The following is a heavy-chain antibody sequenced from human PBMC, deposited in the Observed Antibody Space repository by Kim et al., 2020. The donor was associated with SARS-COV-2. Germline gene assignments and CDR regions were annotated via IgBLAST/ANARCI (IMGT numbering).Heavy chain of an antibody. Sequence: GGSLRLSCAASGFTFSSYGMHWVRQAPGKGLEWVAVISYDGSNKYYADSVKGRFTISRDNSKNTLYLQMNSLRAEDTAVYYCAKGAARALDYLGQGTLVT. V-gene: IGHV3-30*18. D-gene: IGHD6-6*01. CDR2: ISYDGSNK. J-gene: IGHJ4*02. CDR3: AKGAARALDY. CDR1: GFTFSSYG.